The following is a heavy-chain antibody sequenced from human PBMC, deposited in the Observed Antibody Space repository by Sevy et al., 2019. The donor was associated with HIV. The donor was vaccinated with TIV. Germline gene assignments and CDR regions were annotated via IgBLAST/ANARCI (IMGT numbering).Heavy chain of an antibody. CDR1: GYSISNGYY. CDR3: ASGEVTISSSSTFHY. Sequence: GSLRLSCVVSGYSISNGYYWGWIRQPPGKWLEWIGSIYHSGSTYKKPSLKSRITMSVDTSKNQFSLNLRSVTAADTAVYFCASGEVTISSSSTFHYWGQGTLVTVSS. CDR2: IYHSGST. V-gene: IGHV4-38-2*01. J-gene: IGHJ4*02. D-gene: IGHD6-6*01.